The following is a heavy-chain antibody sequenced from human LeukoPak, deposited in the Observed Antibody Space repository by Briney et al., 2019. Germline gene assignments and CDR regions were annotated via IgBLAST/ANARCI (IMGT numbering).Heavy chain of an antibody. V-gene: IGHV3-7*01. CDR2: IKEDGSEK. Sequence: GGSLRLSCAASGFTFSSYWMTWVRQVPGKGLEWVANIKEDGSEKYCVDSVKGRFTISRDNSKNTLYLQMNSLRAEDTAVYYCAKSTIVGATVDAFDIWGQGTMVTVSS. J-gene: IGHJ3*02. CDR3: AKSTIVGATVDAFDI. CDR1: GFTFSSYW. D-gene: IGHD1-26*01.